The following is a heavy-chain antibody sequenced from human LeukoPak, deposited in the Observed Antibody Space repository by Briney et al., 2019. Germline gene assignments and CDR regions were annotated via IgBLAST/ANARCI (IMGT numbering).Heavy chain of an antibody. CDR2: ASTDEISQ. CDR1: GFTFRNHG. CDR3: ASFVATKLDY. J-gene: IGHJ4*02. Sequence: PGGSLRLSCVYSGFTFRNHGMHWVRQAPGKGLEWLAVASTDEISQNYADSVKGRFIIARDNFKRTLNLQMNNVRSEDTAVYYCASFVATKLDYWGQGILVTVSS. V-gene: IGHV3-30*03. D-gene: IGHD3-16*02.